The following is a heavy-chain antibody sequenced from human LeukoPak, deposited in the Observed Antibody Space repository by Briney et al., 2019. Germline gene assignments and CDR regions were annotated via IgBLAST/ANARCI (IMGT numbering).Heavy chain of an antibody. J-gene: IGHJ4*02. Sequence: SQTLSLTCTVSGGSISSGDCYWRWIRQPPGKGLEWIGYIYYSGSTYYNPSLKSRVTISVDTSKNQFSLKLSSVTAADTAVYHCASEMITFGGVIARDYWGQGTLVTVSS. CDR1: GGSISSGDCY. CDR3: ASEMITFGGVIARDY. D-gene: IGHD3-16*02. V-gene: IGHV4-30-4*01. CDR2: IYYSGST.